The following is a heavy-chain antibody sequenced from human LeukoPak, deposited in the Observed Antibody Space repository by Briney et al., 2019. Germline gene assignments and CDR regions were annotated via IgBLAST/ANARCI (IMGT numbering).Heavy chain of an antibody. CDR1: GFTFSDYY. CDR3: ARDGGYYDILTGYYLLDY. Sequence: GGSLRLSCAASGFTFSDYYMSWIRQAPGKGLEWVSYISSGSTIYYADSVKGRFTISRDNAKNSLYLQMNSLRAEDTAVYCCARDGGYYDILTGYYLLDYWGQGTLVTVSS. V-gene: IGHV3-11*01. CDR2: ISSGSTI. J-gene: IGHJ4*02. D-gene: IGHD3-9*01.